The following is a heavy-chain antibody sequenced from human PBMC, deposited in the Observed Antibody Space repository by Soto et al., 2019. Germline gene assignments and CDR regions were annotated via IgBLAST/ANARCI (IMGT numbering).Heavy chain of an antibody. CDR2: IIPIFGTA. V-gene: IGHV1-69*01. CDR3: ARDLREDIVLMVYDYGMDV. Sequence: QVQLVQSGAEVKKPGSSVKVSCKASGGTFSSYAISWVRQAPGQGLEWMGGIIPIFGTANYAQKFQGRVTITADESTSTAYMELSSLRSGDTAVYYCARDLREDIVLMVYDYGMDVWGQGTTVTVSS. J-gene: IGHJ6*02. D-gene: IGHD2-8*01. CDR1: GGTFSSYA.